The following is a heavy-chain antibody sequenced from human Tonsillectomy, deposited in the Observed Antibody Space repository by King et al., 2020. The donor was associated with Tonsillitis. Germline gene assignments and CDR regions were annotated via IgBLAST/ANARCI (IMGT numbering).Heavy chain of an antibody. D-gene: IGHD3-22*01. CDR3: ARHVDSGYYDSSTYYGYFDS. Sequence: QLRESGPGLVKPSETLSLTCTVSGGSIRSSSFYWGWIRQPPGKGLEWIGFIYYSGSSYYNPSLKSRVTISVDTSKNQFSLKLSSVTAADTAVYYCARHVDSGYYDSSTYYGYFDSWGQGTPVTVSS. CDR2: IYYSGSS. J-gene: IGHJ4*02. V-gene: IGHV4-39*01. CDR1: GGSIRSSSFY.